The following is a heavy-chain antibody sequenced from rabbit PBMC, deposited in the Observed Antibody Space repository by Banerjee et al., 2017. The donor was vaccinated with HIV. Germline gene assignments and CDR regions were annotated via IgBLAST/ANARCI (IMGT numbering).Heavy chain of an antibody. D-gene: IGHD5-1*01. Sequence: QEQLEESGGGLVKPEGSLTLTCKASGVSLNDKDVMCWVRQAPGKGLEWIACINIVTGKAVYATWAKGRFTFSKTSSTTVTLQMTSLTVADTATYFCARAGEGGDGYLNLWGPGTLVTVS. CDR3: ARAGEGGDGYLNL. J-gene: IGHJ4*01. V-gene: IGHV1S45*01. CDR1: GVSLNDKDV. CDR2: INIVTGKA.